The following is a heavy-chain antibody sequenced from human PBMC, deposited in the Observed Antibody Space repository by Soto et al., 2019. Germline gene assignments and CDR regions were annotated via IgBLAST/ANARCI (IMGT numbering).Heavy chain of an antibody. CDR3: VRLSTISMPREHLDS. Sequence: GESLKISCKGSGYSFTSYWIGWVRQMPGKGLEWMGIIYPGDSATAYSPSFQGQVTISAAKPIATAYLQWSRLNASATVTYYCVRLSTISMPREHLDSWGKGTLVTVSS. CDR1: GYSFTSYW. J-gene: IGHJ4*02. CDR2: IYPGDSAT. D-gene: IGHD3-10*01. V-gene: IGHV5-51*01.